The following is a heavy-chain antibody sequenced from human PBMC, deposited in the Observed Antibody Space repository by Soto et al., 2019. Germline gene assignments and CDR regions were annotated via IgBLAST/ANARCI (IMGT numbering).Heavy chain of an antibody. D-gene: IGHD3-3*01. J-gene: IGHJ6*02. CDR2: IYYSGST. CDR1: GGSISSYY. Sequence: SETLSLTCTVSGGSISSYYWSWIRQPPGKGLECIGYIYYSGSTNYNPSLKSRVTISVDTSKNQFSLKLSSVTAADTAVYYCAREGGRYYDFWSGYSPGSGMDVWGQGTTVTVSS. V-gene: IGHV4-59*01. CDR3: AREGGRYYDFWSGYSPGSGMDV.